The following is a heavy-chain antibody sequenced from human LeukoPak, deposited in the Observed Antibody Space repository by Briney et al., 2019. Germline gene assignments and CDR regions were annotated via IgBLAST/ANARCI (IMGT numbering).Heavy chain of an antibody. J-gene: IGHJ4*02. CDR2: IKQDGSEK. CDR1: GYSISSGY. Sequence: ETLSLTCAVSGYSISSGYYWVRQAPGKGLEWVASIKQDGSEKYYVDSVKGRFTISRDNAKNSLYLQMNTLRAEDTAVYYCLRDRGYSTYDCWGQGTLVTVSS. V-gene: IGHV3-7*01. D-gene: IGHD5-12*01. CDR3: LRDRGYSTYDC.